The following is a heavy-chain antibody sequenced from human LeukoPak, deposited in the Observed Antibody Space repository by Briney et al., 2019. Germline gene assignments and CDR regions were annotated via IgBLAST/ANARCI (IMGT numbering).Heavy chain of an antibody. CDR3: ARGPLGDLFSDAFDI. J-gene: IGHJ3*02. Sequence: SETLSLTCTVSGGSISSFYWSWIRQPPGKGLEWIGYVYYTGSANYNPSLKSRVTISVDTSKNQFSLKLTSVTATDTAVYFCARGPLGDLFSDAFDIWGQGTKVTVSS. D-gene: IGHD3-10*01. CDR1: GGSISSFY. V-gene: IGHV4-59*01. CDR2: VYYTGSA.